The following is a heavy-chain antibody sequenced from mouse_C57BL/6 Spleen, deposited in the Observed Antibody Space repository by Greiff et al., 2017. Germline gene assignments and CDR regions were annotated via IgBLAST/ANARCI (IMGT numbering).Heavy chain of an antibody. J-gene: IGHJ4*01. CDR2: ISSGGSYT. D-gene: IGHD1-1*01. CDR3: AGSYGSGAMDY. CDR1: GFTFSSYG. V-gene: IGHV5-6*01. Sequence: EVQLVESGGDLVKPGGSLKLSCAASGFTFSSYGMSWVRQTPDKRLEWVATISSGGSYTYYPDSVKGRFTISRDNTKNTLYLQLSSLKSEDTAMYYCAGSYGSGAMDYWGQGTSVTVSS.